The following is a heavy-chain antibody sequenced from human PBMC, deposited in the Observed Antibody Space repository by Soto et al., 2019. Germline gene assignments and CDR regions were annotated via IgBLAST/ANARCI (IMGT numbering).Heavy chain of an antibody. CDR2: ISAYNGNT. CDR3: ARVLEYSSSWYGAEDY. D-gene: IGHD6-13*01. CDR1: GYTFTSYG. V-gene: IGHV1-18*01. Sequence: QVQLVQSGAEVKKPGASVKVSCKASGYTFTSYGISWVRQAPGQGLEWMGWISAYNGNTNYAQKLQGRVTRTTDTATSTADMELRSLRSDDTAVYYCARVLEYSSSWYGAEDYWGQGTLVTVSS. J-gene: IGHJ4*02.